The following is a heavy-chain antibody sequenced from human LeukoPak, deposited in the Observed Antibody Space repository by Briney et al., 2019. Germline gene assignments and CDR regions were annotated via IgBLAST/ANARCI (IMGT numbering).Heavy chain of an antibody. CDR1: GFTFSSYG. J-gene: IGHJ4*02. CDR3: AKAPPSAAGTFEYYFDY. D-gene: IGHD6-13*01. Sequence: PGGSLRLSCAASGFTFSSYGMHWVRQAPGKGLEWVSAISGSGGSTYYAASVKGRFTISRDNSKNTLYLQMNSLRAEDTAVYYCAKAPPSAAGTFEYYFDYWGQGTLVTVSS. V-gene: IGHV3-23*01. CDR2: ISGSGGST.